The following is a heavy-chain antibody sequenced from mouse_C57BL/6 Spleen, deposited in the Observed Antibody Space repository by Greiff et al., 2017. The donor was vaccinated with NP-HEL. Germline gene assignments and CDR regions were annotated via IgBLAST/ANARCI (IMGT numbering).Heavy chain of an antibody. CDR1: GFNIKDYY. V-gene: IGHV14-1*01. D-gene: IGHD1-1*01. J-gene: IGHJ4*01. CDR2: IDPEDGDT. CDR3: TRYYGSSYYYAMDY. Sequence: EVQLQQSGAELVRPGASVKLSCTASGFNIKDYYMHWVKQRPEQGLEWIGRIDPEDGDTEYATKFQGKATMTADTSSNTAYLQLSSLTSEDTAVYYCTRYYGSSYYYAMDYWGQGTSVTVSS.